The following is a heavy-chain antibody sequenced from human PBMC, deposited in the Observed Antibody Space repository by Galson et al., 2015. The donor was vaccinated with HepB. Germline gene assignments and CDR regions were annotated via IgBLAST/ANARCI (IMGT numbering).Heavy chain of an antibody. D-gene: IGHD1-1*01. V-gene: IGHV5-51*03. J-gene: IGHJ6*02. CDR1: GYNFTTYR. CDR2: IFPADSDT. CDR3: ARRHATTTDYGMDV. Sequence: QSGAEVKKPGESLKISCKSSGYNFTTYRIGWVRQMPGKGLEWMGIIFPADSDTRYSPSFQGQVTISADKSISTAYLQWISLRASDSARYYCARRHATTTDYGMDVWGQGTTVTVSS.